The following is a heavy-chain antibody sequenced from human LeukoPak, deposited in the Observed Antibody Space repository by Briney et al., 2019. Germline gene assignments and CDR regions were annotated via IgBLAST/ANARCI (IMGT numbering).Heavy chain of an antibody. V-gene: IGHV4-34*01. Sequence: SETLSLTXAVYGGSFSGYYWSWIRQPPGKGLEWIGEINHSGSTNYNPSLKSRVTISVDTSKNQFSLKLSSVTAADTAVYYCASSLRYNWNVFDYWGQGTLVTVSS. CDR2: INHSGST. CDR1: GGSFSGYY. CDR3: ASSLRYNWNVFDY. J-gene: IGHJ4*02. D-gene: IGHD1-1*01.